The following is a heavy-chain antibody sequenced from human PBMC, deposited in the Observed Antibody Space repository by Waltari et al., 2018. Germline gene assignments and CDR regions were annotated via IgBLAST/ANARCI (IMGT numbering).Heavy chain of an antibody. CDR1: GGTFSSYA. Sequence: QVQLVQSGAEVKKPGSSVKVSCKASGGTFSSYAISWVRRAPGQGLEWRGGINPIFGTANYAQKFQGRVTITADESTSTAYMELSSLRSEDTAVYYCARAKDSYDSSGYYVYWGQGTLVTVSS. CDR2: INPIFGTA. D-gene: IGHD3-22*01. J-gene: IGHJ4*02. CDR3: ARAKDSYDSSGYYVY. V-gene: IGHV1-69*01.